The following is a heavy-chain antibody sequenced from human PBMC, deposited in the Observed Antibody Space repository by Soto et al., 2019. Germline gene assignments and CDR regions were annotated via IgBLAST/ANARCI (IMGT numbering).Heavy chain of an antibody. CDR1: GFTFSTYA. Sequence: EEQLLESGGGLVQPGGSLRLSCAASGFTFSTYAMSWVRQAPGKGLEWVSAISARGDSTYSADSVKGRFTISRDTSKNTLSLQMNSLRAEDTALYYCAKVALSYSNSWGMEYWYFDLWGRGTLVTVSS. V-gene: IGHV3-23*01. D-gene: IGHD6-13*01. CDR2: ISARGDST. CDR3: AKVALSYSNSWGMEYWYFDL. J-gene: IGHJ2*01.